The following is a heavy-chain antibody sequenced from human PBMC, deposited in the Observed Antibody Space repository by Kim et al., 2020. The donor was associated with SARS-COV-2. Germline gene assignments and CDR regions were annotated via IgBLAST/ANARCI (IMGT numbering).Heavy chain of an antibody. CDR3: TKELRTDTSALDC. Sequence: YYPDSVKGRFTISRDNSKNSLSLEMNSLRGEDMAVYYCTKELRTDTSALDCWGQGTLVTVSS. J-gene: IGHJ4*02. V-gene: IGHV3-23*01. D-gene: IGHD3-16*01.